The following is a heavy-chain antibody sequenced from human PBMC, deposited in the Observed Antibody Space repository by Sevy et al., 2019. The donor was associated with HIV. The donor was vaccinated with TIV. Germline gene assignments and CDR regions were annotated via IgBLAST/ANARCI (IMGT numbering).Heavy chain of an antibody. CDR3: AREEAVAGLPVLVGDPYGMDV. V-gene: IGHV3-21*01. D-gene: IGHD6-19*01. CDR1: GFTFSSYS. CDR2: ISSSSSYI. Sequence: GGSLRLSCAASGFTFSSYSMNWVRQAPGKGLEWVSSISSSSSYIYYADSVKGRFTISRDNAKNSLYLQMNSLRAEDTAVYYCAREEAVAGLPVLVGDPYGMDVWGQGTTVTVSS. J-gene: IGHJ6*02.